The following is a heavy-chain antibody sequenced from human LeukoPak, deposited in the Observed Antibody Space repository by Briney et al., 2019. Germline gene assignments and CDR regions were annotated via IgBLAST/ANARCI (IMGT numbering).Heavy chain of an antibody. Sequence: GGSLRLSCTASGFNFGDHAMSWFRQAPGKGLEWIGLIRSKNYGGTTEYAASVKGRLIISRDDSKTIAYLQMNSLKIEDTAVYYCSRLSIGGDGMDVWGQGTTVTVSS. D-gene: IGHD2-21*01. V-gene: IGHV3-49*03. J-gene: IGHJ6*02. CDR1: GFNFGDHA. CDR2: IRSKNYGGTT. CDR3: SRLSIGGDGMDV.